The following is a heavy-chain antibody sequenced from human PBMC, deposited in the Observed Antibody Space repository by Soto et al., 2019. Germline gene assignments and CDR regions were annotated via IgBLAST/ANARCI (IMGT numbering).Heavy chain of an antibody. V-gene: IGHV4-30-2*01. J-gene: IGHJ4*02. CDR3: ARLDPHSAYYFDY. Sequence: PSETLSLTCTVSGGSISSYSWSWIRQPPGKGLEWIGYIYHSGSTYYNPSLKSRVTISVDRSKNQFSLKLSSVTAADTAVYYCARLDPHSAYYFDYWGQGTLVTVSS. CDR2: IYHSGST. CDR1: GGSISSYS.